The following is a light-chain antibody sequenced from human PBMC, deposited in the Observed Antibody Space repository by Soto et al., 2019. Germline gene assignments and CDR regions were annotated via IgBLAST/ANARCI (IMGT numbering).Light chain of an antibody. J-gene: IGKJ5*01. V-gene: IGKV2-24*01. CDR2: KIS. Sequence: IVMTQPRLSSPVTLGQPASISCRTSQSLLHSDGNTYLSWLQQRPGQPPRLLIYKISNRLSGVPDRFSGSGAGTDFTLKISRVESEDVGVYYCMQATQFPITVGQVTRLESK. CDR3: MQATQFPIT. CDR1: QSLLHSDGNTY.